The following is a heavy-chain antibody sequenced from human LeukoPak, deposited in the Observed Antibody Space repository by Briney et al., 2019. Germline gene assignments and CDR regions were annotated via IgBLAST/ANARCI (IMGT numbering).Heavy chain of an antibody. Sequence: GGSLRLSCAASGFTFSTYAMHWVRQAPGKGLEWVAVISYDGSNKYDADSVKGRFTISRDNSKNTLYLQMNSLRAEDAAVYYCARSSPGNPNYYGSGSRYYGMDVWGQGTTVTVSS. V-gene: IGHV3-30-3*01. CDR1: GFTFSTYA. J-gene: IGHJ6*02. CDR2: ISYDGSNK. D-gene: IGHD3-10*01. CDR3: ARSSPGNPNYYGSGSRYYGMDV.